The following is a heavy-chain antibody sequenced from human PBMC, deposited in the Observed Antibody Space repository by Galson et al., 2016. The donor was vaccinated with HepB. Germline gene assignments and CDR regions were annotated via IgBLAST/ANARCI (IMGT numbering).Heavy chain of an antibody. V-gene: IGHV3-30-3*02. D-gene: IGHD4-11*01. J-gene: IGHJ6*03. CDR2: ISYDGSNK. CDR1: GFTFSSYA. CDR3: AKVSKEVHRAPLYYYNYIDV. Sequence: LRLSCAVSGFTFSSYALHWVRQAPGKGLEWVAVISYDGSNKYYADSVKGRFTISRDNSKNTLYLQMNSLRAEDTAVYYCAKVSKEVHRAPLYYYNYIDVWGKGTTVTVSS.